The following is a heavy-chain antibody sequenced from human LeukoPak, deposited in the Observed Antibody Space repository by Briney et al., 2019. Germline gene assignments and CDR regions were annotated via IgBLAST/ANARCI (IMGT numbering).Heavy chain of an antibody. CDR2: IRQDGSEK. V-gene: IGHV3-7*01. CDR3: ATGRIGFDH. D-gene: IGHD1-26*01. CDR1: GFTFSSYW. Sequence: GASLRLSCAASGFTFSSYWMSWVRQAPGKGLEWVANIRQDGSEKYYVDSVKGRFTISRDNAENSLYLQMNSLRAEDTAVYYCATGRIGFDHWAQGTLVTVSS. J-gene: IGHJ4*02.